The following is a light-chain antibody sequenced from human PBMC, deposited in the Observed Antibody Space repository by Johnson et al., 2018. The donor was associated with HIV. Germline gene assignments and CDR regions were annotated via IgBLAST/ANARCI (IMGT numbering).Light chain of an antibody. CDR1: SSNIGNNY. J-gene: IGLJ1*01. CDR3: GTWDGTLSGV. V-gene: IGLV1-51*02. CDR2: ENN. Sequence: QSVLTQPPSVSAAPGQRVTISCSGSSSNIGNNYVTWYQQLPGTAPKLLIYENNKGTSGIPDRVSGSKSGTSATLGNTGLQTGDEADYYCGTWDGTLSGVFGTGTKVTVL.